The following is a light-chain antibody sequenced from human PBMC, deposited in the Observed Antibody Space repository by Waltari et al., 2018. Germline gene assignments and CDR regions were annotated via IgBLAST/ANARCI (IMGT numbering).Light chain of an antibody. CDR1: SSNSGAGYD. Sequence: QSVLTQPPSVSGAPGQRVTISCTGSSSNSGAGYDVHWYQQLPGTAPKLLIYDKNNRPSGVPDRFSGSKSGPSASLAITGLQAEDEADYYCQSYDSSLGGSVFGGGTKLTVL. V-gene: IGLV1-40*01. CDR3: QSYDSSLGGSV. J-gene: IGLJ2*01. CDR2: DKN.